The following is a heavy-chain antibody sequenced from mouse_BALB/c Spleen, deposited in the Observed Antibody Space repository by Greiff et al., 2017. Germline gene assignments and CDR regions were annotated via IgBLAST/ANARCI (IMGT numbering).Heavy chain of an antibody. J-gene: IGHJ3*01. CDR2: ISSGGSYT. D-gene: IGHD2-4*01. Sequence: EVKLLESGGDLVKPGGSLKLSCAASGFTFSSYGMSWVRQTPDKRLEWVATISSGGSYTYYPDSVKGRFTISRDNAKNTLYLQMSSLKSEDTAMYYCARSTMITTAWFAYWGQGTLVTVSA. CDR3: ARSTMITTAWFAY. CDR1: GFTFSSYG. V-gene: IGHV5-6*01.